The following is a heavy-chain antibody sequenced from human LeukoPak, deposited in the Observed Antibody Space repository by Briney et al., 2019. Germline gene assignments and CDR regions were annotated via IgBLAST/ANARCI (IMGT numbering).Heavy chain of an antibody. V-gene: IGHV4-34*01. CDR3: ARSKDTAMVPPSYYYYYYVDV. D-gene: IGHD5-18*01. J-gene: IGHJ6*03. CDR1: GGSFSGYY. Sequence: PSETLSLTCAVYGGSFSGYYWSWIRQPPEKGLEWIGEITHTGSTNYNPSLKSRVTISVDRSKNQFSLKLSSVTAADTAVYYCARSKDTAMVPPSYYYYYYVDVWGKGTTVTVSS. CDR2: ITHTGST.